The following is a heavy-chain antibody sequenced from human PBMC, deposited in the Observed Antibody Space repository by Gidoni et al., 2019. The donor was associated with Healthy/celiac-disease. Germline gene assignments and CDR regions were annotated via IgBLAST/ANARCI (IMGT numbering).Heavy chain of an antibody. CDR3: ASGTDGSGISGRVDY. Sequence: QVQLQESGPGLVKPSQTLSLTCTVSGGSISSCGYYWSWIRQHPGKGLEWIGYIYYSGSTYYNPSLKSRVTISVDTSKNQFSLKLSSVTAADTAVYYCASGTDGSGISGRVDYWGQGTLVTVSS. V-gene: IGHV4-31*03. D-gene: IGHD3-10*01. J-gene: IGHJ4*02. CDR2: IYYSGST. CDR1: GGSISSCGYY.